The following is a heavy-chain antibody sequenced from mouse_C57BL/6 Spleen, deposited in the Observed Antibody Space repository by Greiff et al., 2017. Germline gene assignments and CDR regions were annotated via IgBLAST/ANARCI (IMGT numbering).Heavy chain of an antibody. CDR2: INPSSGYT. CDR1: GYTFTSYW. J-gene: IGHJ4*01. D-gene: IGHD2-4*01. Sequence: QVQLQQSGAELAKPGASVKLSCKASGYTFTSYWMHWVKQRPGQGLEWIGYINPSSGYTKYNQKFKDKATVTADKSSSTAYMQLSSLTYEDSAVYYGARAYDYDGGSAMDYWGQGTSVTVSS. CDR3: ARAYDYDGGSAMDY. V-gene: IGHV1-7*01.